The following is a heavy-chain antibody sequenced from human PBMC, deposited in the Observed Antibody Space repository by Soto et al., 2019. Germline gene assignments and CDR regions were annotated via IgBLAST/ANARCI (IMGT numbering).Heavy chain of an antibody. CDR1: GGSISSSSYY. CDR3: ASRYSSSWYTSWFDP. J-gene: IGHJ5*02. D-gene: IGHD6-13*01. Sequence: TLSLTCTVSGGSISSSSYYWGWIRQPPGKGLEWIGSIYYSGSTYYNPSLKSRVTISVDTSKNQFSLKPSSVTAADTAVYYCASRYSSSWYTSWFDPWGQGTLVTVSS. V-gene: IGHV4-39*01. CDR2: IYYSGST.